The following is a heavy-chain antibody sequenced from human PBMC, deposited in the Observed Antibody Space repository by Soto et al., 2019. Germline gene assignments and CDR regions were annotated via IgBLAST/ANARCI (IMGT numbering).Heavy chain of an antibody. CDR2: INHSGST. J-gene: IGHJ4*02. Sequence: QVQLQQWGAGLLKASETLSLTCTVYGGSFSGSYWNWIRQPPGKGLEWIGEINHSGSTKSNPSLKSRITIPVDSSTKPYSPKPSSVTAADTAVYYCGRCHWASDSSDYYRRPIDYWGQGTLVTVSS. V-gene: IGHV4-34*01. D-gene: IGHD3-22*01. CDR3: GRCHWASDSSDYYRRPIDY. CDR1: GGSFSGSY.